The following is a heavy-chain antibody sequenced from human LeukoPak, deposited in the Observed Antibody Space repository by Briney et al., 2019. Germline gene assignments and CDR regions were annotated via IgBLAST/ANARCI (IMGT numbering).Heavy chain of an antibody. D-gene: IGHD7-27*01. Sequence: SETLSLTCTVSGGSISSYYWSWIRQPPGKGLEWIGYMYYSGSTNYNPSLKSRVTISVDTSKNQFSLKLGSVTAADTAMYYCATTGGYPLNWFDPWGQGTLVTVSS. CDR1: GGSISSYY. CDR3: ATTGGYPLNWFDP. V-gene: IGHV4-59*01. CDR2: MYYSGST. J-gene: IGHJ5*02.